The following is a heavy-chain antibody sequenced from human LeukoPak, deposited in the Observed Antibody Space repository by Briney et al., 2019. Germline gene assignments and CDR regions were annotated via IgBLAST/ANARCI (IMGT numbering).Heavy chain of an antibody. J-gene: IGHJ3*02. CDR1: GYTFTSYD. CDR3: ARAKDYDSWSARNDAFDI. D-gene: IGHD3-3*01. Sequence: ASVKVSCKASGYTFTSYDINWVRQATGQGPEWMGWINPNSGNTGYAQKFQGRVTITRNTSISTAYMELSSLRSEDTAVYYCARAKDYDSWSARNDAFDIWGQGTMVTVSS. CDR2: INPNSGNT. V-gene: IGHV1-8*03.